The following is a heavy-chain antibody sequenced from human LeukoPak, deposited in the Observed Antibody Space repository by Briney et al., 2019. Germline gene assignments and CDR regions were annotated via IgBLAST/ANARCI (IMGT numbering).Heavy chain of an antibody. D-gene: IGHD6-6*01. V-gene: IGHV4-59*01. Sequence: SETLSLTCTVSGGSISSYYWSWIRQPPGKGLEWIGYIYYSGSTNYNPSLKSRVTISVDTSKNQFSLKLSSVTAADTAVYYCARDAPIAARPGDAFDIWGQGTMVTVSS. J-gene: IGHJ3*02. CDR2: IYYSGST. CDR3: ARDAPIAARPGDAFDI. CDR1: GGSISSYY.